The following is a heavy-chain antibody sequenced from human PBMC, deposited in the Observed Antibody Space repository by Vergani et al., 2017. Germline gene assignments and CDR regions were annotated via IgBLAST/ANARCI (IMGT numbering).Heavy chain of an antibody. D-gene: IGHD6-13*01. Sequence: QVQLVESGGGVVQPGRSLRLSCAASGFTFSSYAMHWVRQAPGKGLEWVAVISYDGSNKYYADSVKGRVTISRDNSKNTLYLQMNSLRAEDTAVYYCARDQVYSSSWYGHYYYGMDVWGQGTTVTVSS. CDR3: ARDQVYSSSWYGHYYYGMDV. J-gene: IGHJ6*02. CDR1: GFTFSSYA. V-gene: IGHV3-30-3*01. CDR2: ISYDGSNK.